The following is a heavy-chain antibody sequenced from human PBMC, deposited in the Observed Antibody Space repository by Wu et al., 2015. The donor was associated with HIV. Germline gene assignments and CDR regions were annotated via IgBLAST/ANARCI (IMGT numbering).Heavy chain of an antibody. CDR3: ATDGKKGNWYFDL. Sequence: QVHLVQSGAEVKKPGSSVKVTCKASEDTFSNYAISWVRQAPGQGLEWMGGIIPIFGTSNYAQKFQGRVTITTDESTSTAYMELSSLRSEDTAVYYCATDGKKGNWYFDLWGRGTRGHCPPQ. V-gene: IGHV1-69*05. CDR1: EDTFSNYA. CDR2: IIPIFGTS. J-gene: IGHJ2*01.